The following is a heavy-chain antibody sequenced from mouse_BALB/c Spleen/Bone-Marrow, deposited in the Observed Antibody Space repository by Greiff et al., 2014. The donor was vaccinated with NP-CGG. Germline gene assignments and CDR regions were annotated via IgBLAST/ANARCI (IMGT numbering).Heavy chain of an antibody. CDR1: GYAFSSYW. D-gene: IGHD2-3*01. CDR3: ARGRGWYFDY. J-gene: IGHJ2*01. V-gene: IGHV1-80*01. CDR2: IYPGDGDT. Sequence: LVESGAELVRPGSSVKISCKASGYAFSSYWMNWVKQRPGQGLEWIGQIYPGDGDTNYNGKFKGKATLTADKSSSTAYMQLSGLTSEDSAVYFCARGRGWYFDYWGQGTTLTVSS.